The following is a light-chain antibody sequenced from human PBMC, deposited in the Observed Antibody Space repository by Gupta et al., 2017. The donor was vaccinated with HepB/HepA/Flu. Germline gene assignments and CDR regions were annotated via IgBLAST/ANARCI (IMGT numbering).Light chain of an antibody. J-gene: IGLJ2*01. V-gene: IGLV3-21*04. CDR3: QVWDSSSVHVV. Sequence: SYVQTQPPSVSVAPGKTARITCGGNNIGSKSGHWYQQQPGQAPVLVIYYDSDRPSGIPERFSGSNSGNTATLTISRVEAGDEADYYCQVWDSSSVHVVFGGGTKLTVL. CDR2: YDS. CDR1: NIGSKS.